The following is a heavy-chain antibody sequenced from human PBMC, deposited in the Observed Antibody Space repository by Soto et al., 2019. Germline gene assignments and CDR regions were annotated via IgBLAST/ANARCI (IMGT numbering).Heavy chain of an antibody. CDR3: AKALPGGHYFDY. CDR2: ISYDGSNK. Sequence: QVQLVESGGGVVQPGRSLRLSCAASGFTFSSYGMHWVRQAPGKGLEWVAVISYDGSNKYYADSVKGRFTISRDNSKNTLYLQMNSLRAEDTAVYYCAKALPGGHYFDYWGQGTLVTVSS. D-gene: IGHD3-16*01. J-gene: IGHJ4*02. CDR1: GFTFSSYG. V-gene: IGHV3-30*18.